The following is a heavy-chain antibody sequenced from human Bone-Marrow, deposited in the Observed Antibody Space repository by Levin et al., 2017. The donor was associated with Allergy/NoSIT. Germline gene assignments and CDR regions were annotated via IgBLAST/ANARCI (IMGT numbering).Heavy chain of an antibody. CDR3: ARSTGYYGSGSPDGFFDY. Sequence: GGSLRLSCAASGFTFSRYWMSWVRQAPGKGLEWVANIKQDGGEKYYVDSVKGRFTISRDNAKNSLYLQMNSLRAEDTAVYYCARSTGYYGSGSPDGFFDYWGQGILVTVSS. J-gene: IGHJ4*02. CDR1: GFTFSRYW. CDR2: IKQDGGEK. V-gene: IGHV3-7*04. D-gene: IGHD3-10*01.